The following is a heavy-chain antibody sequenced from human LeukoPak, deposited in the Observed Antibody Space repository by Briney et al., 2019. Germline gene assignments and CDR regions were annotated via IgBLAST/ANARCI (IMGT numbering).Heavy chain of an antibody. D-gene: IGHD2-15*01. J-gene: IGHJ4*02. V-gene: IGHV4-31*03. CDR1: GGSISSGGYC. CDR2: IYYSGST. Sequence: SETLSLTCTVSGGSISSGGYCWSWIRQHPGKGLEWIGYIYYSGSTYYNPSLKSRVTISVDTSKNQFSLKLSSVTAADTAVYYCARVSWSNYYFDYWGQGTLVTVSS. CDR3: ARVSWSNYYFDY.